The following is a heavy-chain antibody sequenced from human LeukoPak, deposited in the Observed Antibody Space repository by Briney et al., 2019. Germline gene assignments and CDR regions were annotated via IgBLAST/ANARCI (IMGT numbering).Heavy chain of an antibody. V-gene: IGHV3-48*02. CDR1: GFTFSSYS. CDR2: ITASGTAM. J-gene: IGHJ4*02. CDR3: ASSGSYRFDY. D-gene: IGHD1-26*01. Sequence: GGSLRLSCAASGFTFSSYSMNWVRQAPGKGLEWVSHITASGTAMFYADSVKGRFTISTDNAKNSLYLQMNSLRDEDTAVYYCASSGSYRFDYWGQGTLVTVSS.